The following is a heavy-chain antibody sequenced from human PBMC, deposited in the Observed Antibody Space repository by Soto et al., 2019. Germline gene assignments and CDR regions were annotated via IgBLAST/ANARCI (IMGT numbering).Heavy chain of an antibody. Sequence: QEQLVESGGGVVQPGRSLRLSCAASGFIFRSYDMHWVRQAPGKGLEWVAVMSYDGTNKYHADSVKGRFTISRDNSKNTVYLQMNSLIPEDTALYYCARDSSAGPGAPPRKYYYYGMDVWGQGTTVTVPS. J-gene: IGHJ6*02. CDR2: MSYDGTNK. V-gene: IGHV3-30*03. CDR1: GFIFRSYD. D-gene: IGHD1-26*01. CDR3: ARDSSAGPGAPPRKYYYYGMDV.